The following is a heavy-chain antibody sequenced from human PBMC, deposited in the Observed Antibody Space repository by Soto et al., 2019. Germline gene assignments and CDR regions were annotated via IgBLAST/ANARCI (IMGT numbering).Heavy chain of an antibody. J-gene: IGHJ6*02. Sequence: SVKVSCKASGFTFTSSAVQWVRQARGQRLEWIGWIVVGSGNTNYAQKFQERVTITRDMSTSTAYMELSSLRSEDTAVYYCAAGGRDCSGGSGYSPYYYYGMDVWGQGTTVTVSS. CDR3: AAGGRDCSGGSGYSPYYYYGMDV. CDR1: GFTFTSSA. CDR2: IVVGSGNT. D-gene: IGHD2-15*01. V-gene: IGHV1-58*01.